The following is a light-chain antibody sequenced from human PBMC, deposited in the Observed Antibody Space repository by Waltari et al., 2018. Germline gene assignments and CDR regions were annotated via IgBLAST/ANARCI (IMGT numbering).Light chain of an antibody. J-gene: IGLJ1*01. V-gene: IGLV2-11*01. CDR3: CSYAGSYTFEI. Sequence: QSALTQPRSVSGSPGPSVPISCPGTSSDVGGYNYVSWYQQHPGKAPKLMIYDVSKRPSGVPDRFSGSKSGNTASLTISGLQAEDEADYYCCSYAGSYTFEIFGTGTKVTVL. CDR2: DVS. CDR1: SSDVGGYNY.